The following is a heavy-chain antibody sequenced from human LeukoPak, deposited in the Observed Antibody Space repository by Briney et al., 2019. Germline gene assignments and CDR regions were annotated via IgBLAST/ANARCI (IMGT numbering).Heavy chain of an antibody. Sequence: GGSLRLSCAASGFTFSSNWMTWVRQAPGKGLEWVANIKQDGSEKYYVDSVEGRFTISRDNAKESLYLQMNSLRAEDTAMYYCARDEYLWSGYYPNQAFDYWGQGTLVTVSS. CDR3: ARDEYLWSGYYPNQAFDY. D-gene: IGHD3-3*01. V-gene: IGHV3-7*01. CDR2: IKQDGSEK. J-gene: IGHJ4*02. CDR1: GFTFSSNW.